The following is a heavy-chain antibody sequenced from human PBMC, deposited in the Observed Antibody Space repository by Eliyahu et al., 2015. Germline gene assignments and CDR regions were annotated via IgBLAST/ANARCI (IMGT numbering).Heavy chain of an antibody. V-gene: IGHV3-23*04. D-gene: IGHD2-15*01. J-gene: IGHJ5*02. CDR3: AKLVEAFPGGDWFDP. CDR1: GFTFSSYA. Sequence: EVQLVESGGGLVQPGGSLRLXCAASGFTFSSYAMSWVRPAPGEGVEWVSAISGSGGSTYYADSVKGRFTISRDNSKNTLYLQMNSLRAEDTAVYYCAKLVEAFPGGDWFDPWGQGTLVTVSS. CDR2: ISGSGGST.